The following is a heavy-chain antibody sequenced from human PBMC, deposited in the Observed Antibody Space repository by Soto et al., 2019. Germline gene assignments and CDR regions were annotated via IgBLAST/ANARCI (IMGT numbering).Heavy chain of an antibody. CDR2: INAGNGNT. J-gene: IGHJ4*02. Sequence: QVQLVQSGAEVKKPGASVKVSCKASGYTFTSYAMHWVRQAPGQRLEWIGWINAGNGNTKYSQKFQSRVTITRDTCENPAYMELSSWRCEDTAVYYCARATSSGWYYFDYWGQGTLVTVSS. CDR1: GYTFTSYA. CDR3: ARATSSGWYYFDY. V-gene: IGHV1-3*01. D-gene: IGHD6-19*01.